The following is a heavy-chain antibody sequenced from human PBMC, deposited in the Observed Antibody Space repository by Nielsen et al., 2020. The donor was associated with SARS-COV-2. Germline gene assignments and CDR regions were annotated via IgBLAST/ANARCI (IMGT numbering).Heavy chain of an antibody. CDR2: MNPNSGNT. J-gene: IGHJ6*03. V-gene: IGHV1-8*02. D-gene: IGHD3-22*01. Sequence: ASVKVSCKASGYTFSHYALNWVRQAPGQGLEWMGWMNPNSGNTGYAQKFQGRVTMTRNTSISTAYMELSSLRSEDTAVYYCARGRKGGGIVVVIPYYYYMDVWGKGTTVTVSS. CDR3: ARGRKGGGIVVVIPYYYYMDV. CDR1: GYTFSHYA.